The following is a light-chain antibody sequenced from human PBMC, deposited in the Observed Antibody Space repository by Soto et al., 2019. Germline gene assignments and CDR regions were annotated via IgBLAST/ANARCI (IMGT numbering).Light chain of an antibody. J-gene: IGKJ4*01. CDR3: QHYGGSLT. Sequence: VLTQSTGTLSLSPGERATLSCRASQSVTSNYLAWYQQIPGQAPRLLLYDTSRRATAIPDRFSGSGSGTDFTLTISRLEPEDFAVYFCQHYGGSLTFGGGTKVEIK. V-gene: IGKV3-20*01. CDR1: QSVTSNY. CDR2: DTS.